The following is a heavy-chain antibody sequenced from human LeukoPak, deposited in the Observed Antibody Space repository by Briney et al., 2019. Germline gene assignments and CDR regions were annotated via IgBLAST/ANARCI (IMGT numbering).Heavy chain of an antibody. CDR2: IYYSGST. CDR1: GGTISSYY. V-gene: IGHV4-59*01. Sequence: PSETLSLTCTVSGGTISSYYWSWIRQPPGKGLEWMGYIYYSGSTNYNPSLKRRVTISVDTSKNQCSLKRSSATAADTAVYYCARAVAGRVGGFDYWGQGTLVTVSS. CDR3: ARAVAGRVGGFDY. D-gene: IGHD6-19*01. J-gene: IGHJ4*02.